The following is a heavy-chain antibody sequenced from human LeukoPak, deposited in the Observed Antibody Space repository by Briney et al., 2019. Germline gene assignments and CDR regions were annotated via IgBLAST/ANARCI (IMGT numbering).Heavy chain of an antibody. D-gene: IGHD5-18*01. CDR3: ARDRGDTAMVGTFDI. CDR2: INPSGGST. CDR1: GYTFTSYY. Sequence: GASVKVSCKASGYTFTSYYMHWVRQAPGQGLEWMGIINPSGGSTSYAQKFQGRVTMTRDTSTSTVYMELSSLRSEDTAVYYCARDRGDTAMVGTFDIWGQGTMVTVSS. J-gene: IGHJ3*02. V-gene: IGHV1-46*01.